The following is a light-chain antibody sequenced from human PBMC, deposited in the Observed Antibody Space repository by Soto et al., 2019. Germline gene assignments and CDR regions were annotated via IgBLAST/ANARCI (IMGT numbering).Light chain of an antibody. CDR1: QSISTW. CDR3: QQDNSYSQT. CDR2: KAP. J-gene: IGKJ1*01. V-gene: IGKV1-5*03. Sequence: DIQMTQSPSTLSASVGDRVTITCRASQSISTWLSWYQQKPWKAPKLLICKAPSVESGVPSRFIGSGSGIEFTLTISRLQPDDFANYYCQQDNSYSQTFGQGTTVEIK.